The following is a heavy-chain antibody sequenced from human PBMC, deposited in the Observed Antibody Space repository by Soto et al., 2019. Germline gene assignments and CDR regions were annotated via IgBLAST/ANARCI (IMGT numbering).Heavy chain of an antibody. CDR2: IYYSGST. CDR3: ARDRQHYDILTGYYSYGMDV. J-gene: IGHJ6*02. Sequence: SETLSLTCTVSGGSISSYCWSWIRRPPGKGMEWIGYIYYSGSTYYNPSLKSRVTISVDTSKNQFSLKLSSVTAADTAVYYCARDRQHYDILTGYYSYGMDVWGQGTTVTVSS. D-gene: IGHD3-9*01. V-gene: IGHV4-59*12. CDR1: GGSISSYC.